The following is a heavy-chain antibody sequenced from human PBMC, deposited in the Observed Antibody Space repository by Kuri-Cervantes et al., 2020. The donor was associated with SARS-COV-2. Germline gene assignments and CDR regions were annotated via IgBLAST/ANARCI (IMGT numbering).Heavy chain of an antibody. V-gene: IGHV3-53*01. CDR1: DSIISDNY. CDR2: IYSGGST. Sequence: GGSLRLSCGASDSIISDNYMHWVRQAPGKGLEWVSVIYSGGSTYYADSVKGRFTISRDNSKNTLYLQMNSLRVEDTAVYYCAREQGSYGDYVSPLGGMDVWGQGTTVTVSS. J-gene: IGHJ6*02. CDR3: AREQGSYGDYVSPLGGMDV. D-gene: IGHD2-21*02.